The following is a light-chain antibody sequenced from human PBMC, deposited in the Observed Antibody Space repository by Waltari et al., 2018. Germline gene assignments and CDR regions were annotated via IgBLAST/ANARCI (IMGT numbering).Light chain of an antibody. V-gene: IGLV1-40*01. J-gene: IGLJ2*01. CDR1: SSNIGAGYD. Sequence: QSVLTQPPSVSGAPGQRVTISCTGSSSNIGAGYDVHWYQQLPGTAPKLLIYGNSNRPAGVPDRFSGSKCGTSASLAITGLQAEDEADYYCQSYDSSLSGPRVFGGGTKLTVL. CDR2: GNS. CDR3: QSYDSSLSGPRV.